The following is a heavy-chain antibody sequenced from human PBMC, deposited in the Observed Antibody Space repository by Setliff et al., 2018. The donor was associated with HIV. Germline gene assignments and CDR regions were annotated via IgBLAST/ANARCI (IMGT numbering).Heavy chain of an antibody. Sequence: SETLSLTCTVSGGSITSSTYYWDWIRQPPGKGLEWIGSIFYSGSTYYNPSVKSRVTISIDTSKNQFSLRLTSVTAADTAMYYCARVSRLHPFDPWGQGTLVTVSS. D-gene: IGHD2-15*01. V-gene: IGHV4-39*07. CDR1: GGSITSSTYY. CDR2: IFYSGST. J-gene: IGHJ5*02. CDR3: ARVSRLHPFDP.